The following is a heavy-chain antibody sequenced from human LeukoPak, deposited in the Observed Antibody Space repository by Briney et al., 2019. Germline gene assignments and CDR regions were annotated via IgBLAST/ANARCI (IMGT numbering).Heavy chain of an antibody. CDR2: IYYNGIT. V-gene: IGHV4-39*01. CDR3: ARQPTVKRGAVASNFDY. Sequence: NPSETLSLTCSVSGGLITSTIHSWAWIRQPPGQGLEWTASIYYNGITYYNASLESRVTMSVDTSRNQFSLRLSSVSAADTSVYYCARQPTVKRGAVASNFDYWGQGTLVTVSS. CDR1: GGLITSTIHS. D-gene: IGHD6-19*01. J-gene: IGHJ4*02.